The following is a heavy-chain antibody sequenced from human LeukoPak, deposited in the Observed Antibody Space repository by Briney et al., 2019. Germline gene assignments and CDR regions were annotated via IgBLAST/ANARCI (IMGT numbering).Heavy chain of an antibody. D-gene: IGHD3-22*01. CDR1: GFIFSNAW. Sequence: GGSLRLSCAASGFIFSNAWMGWVRQAPGRGLELVGRIQSKTECRTTDYAAHVKGRFTISRDDSKNTLYLQMNSLKTEHTAVYYCTTAKAYYYDSSGLDYWGQGNLVTVSS. J-gene: IGHJ4*02. CDR3: TTAKAYYYDSSGLDY. V-gene: IGHV3-15*01. CDR2: IQSKTECRTT.